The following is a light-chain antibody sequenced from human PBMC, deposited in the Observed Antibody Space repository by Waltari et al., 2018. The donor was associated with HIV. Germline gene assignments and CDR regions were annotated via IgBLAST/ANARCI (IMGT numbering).Light chain of an antibody. CDR2: GTS. Sequence: DIQMTQSPSSLSASVGDRVTITCRASDNVITYLNWFQQKPGKAPQLLIFGTSRLYSGVPSRFSGSGSGTVFTLFISGLQPEDFATYYCQQTYRTPFTFGQGAKLEIK. V-gene: IGKV1-39*01. CDR1: DNVITY. CDR3: QQTYRTPFT. J-gene: IGKJ2*01.